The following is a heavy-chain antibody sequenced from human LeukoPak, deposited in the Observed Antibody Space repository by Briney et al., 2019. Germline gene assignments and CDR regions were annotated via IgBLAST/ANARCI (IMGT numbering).Heavy chain of an antibody. CDR3: ARASLVIAAPMDY. V-gene: IGHV3-30-3*01. D-gene: IGHD2-15*01. J-gene: IGHJ4*02. CDR2: IAYEGAHT. CDR1: GFTFSSQA. Sequence: GGSLRLSCAASGFTFSSQAMHWVRQAPGKGLEWVAGIAYEGAHTYYADSVKGRFTISRDNSKSMVYLQMNNLGRDDTAIYYCARASLVIAAPMDYWGQGTLVTVSS.